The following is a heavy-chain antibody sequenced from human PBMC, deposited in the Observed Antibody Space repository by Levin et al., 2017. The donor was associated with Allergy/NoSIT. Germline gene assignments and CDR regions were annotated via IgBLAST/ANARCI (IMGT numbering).Heavy chain of an antibody. CDR2: ISSSGSTI. D-gene: IGHD3-3*01. J-gene: IGHJ6*02. Sequence: GGSLRLSCAASGFTFSDYYMSWIRQAPGKGLEWVSYISSSGSTIYYADSVKGRFTISRDNAKNSLYLQMNSLRAEDTAVYYCARDPFPYYDFWSGYTPFYYYYGMDVWGQGTTVTVSS. CDR1: GFTFSDYY. V-gene: IGHV3-11*01. CDR3: ARDPFPYYDFWSGYTPFYYYYGMDV.